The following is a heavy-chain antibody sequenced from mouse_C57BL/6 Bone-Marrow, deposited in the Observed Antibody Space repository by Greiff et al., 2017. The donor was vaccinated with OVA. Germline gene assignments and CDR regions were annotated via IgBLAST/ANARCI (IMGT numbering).Heavy chain of an antibody. V-gene: IGHV1-7*01. CDR2: INPSSGYT. J-gene: IGHJ2*01. D-gene: IGHD2-2*01. CDR3: ANLWLRRRGFDY. CDR1: GYTFTSYW. Sequence: VQLQQSGAELAKPGASVTLSCKASGYTFTSYWMHWVKQRPGQGLEWIGYINPSSGYTKYNQKFKDKATLTADKSSSTAYMQLSSLTYEDSAVYYCANLWLRRRGFDYWGQGTTLTVSS.